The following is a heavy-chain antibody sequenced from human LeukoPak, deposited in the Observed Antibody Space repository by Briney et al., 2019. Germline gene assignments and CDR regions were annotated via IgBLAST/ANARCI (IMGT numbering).Heavy chain of an antibody. D-gene: IGHD6-6*01. V-gene: IGHV3-30-3*01. CDR1: GFTFSSYA. CDR3: ARDRGSSSPYYGGMAV. CDR2: ISYDGSNK. J-gene: IGHJ6*02. Sequence: PGGSLRLSCAASGFTFSSYAMHWVRQAPGKGLEWVAVISYDGSNKYYADSVKGRFTISRDNSKNTLYLQMNSLRAEDTAVYYCARDRGSSSPYYGGMAVWGQGTPVTVSS.